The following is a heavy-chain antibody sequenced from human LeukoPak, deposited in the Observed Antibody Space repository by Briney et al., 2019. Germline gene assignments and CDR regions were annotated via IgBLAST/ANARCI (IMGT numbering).Heavy chain of an antibody. J-gene: IGHJ4*02. CDR3: AREWGPAAMAHTLN. D-gene: IGHD2-2*01. CDR1: GFTFSHYA. Sequence: GGSLRLSCAVSGFTFSHYAMSWVRQAPGRGLEWVSSISSSGSYMFYADSVKGRFTISRDNAKNSLYLQMNSLGAEDTAVYYRAREWGPAAMAHTLNWGQGTLVTVSS. CDR2: ISSSGSYM. V-gene: IGHV3-21*01.